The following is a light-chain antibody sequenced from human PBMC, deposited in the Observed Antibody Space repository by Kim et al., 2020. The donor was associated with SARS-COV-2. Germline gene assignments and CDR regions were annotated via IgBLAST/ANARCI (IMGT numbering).Light chain of an antibody. V-gene: IGKV1-17*03. CDR3: LQHNSYPFT. J-gene: IGKJ3*01. CDR1: QGVSNY. Sequence: ASGGDRATIICWASQGVSNYLAWFQQKPGKAPKRLIYAASSLQSGVPSRFSGSGSGTEFTLTISSLQPEDVATYYCLQHNSYPFTFGPGTKVDIK. CDR2: AAS.